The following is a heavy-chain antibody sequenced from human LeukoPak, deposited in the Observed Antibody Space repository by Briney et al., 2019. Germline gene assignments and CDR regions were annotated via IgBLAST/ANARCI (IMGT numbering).Heavy chain of an antibody. J-gene: IGHJ6*02. CDR1: GFTFSTYA. D-gene: IGHD1-26*01. CDR3: ARDLKKGAGYYYGMDV. Sequence: GGSLRLSCAGSGFTFSTYAMSWVRQAPGKGLEWVSSVANSGGSTHYAASVKGRFTISRDNSKNTLYLQMNSLRAEDTAVYYCARDLKKGAGYYYGMDVWGQGTTVTVSS. CDR2: VANSGGST. V-gene: IGHV3-23*01.